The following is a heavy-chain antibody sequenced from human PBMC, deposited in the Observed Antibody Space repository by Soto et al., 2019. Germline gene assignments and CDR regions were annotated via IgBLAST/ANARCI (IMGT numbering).Heavy chain of an antibody. V-gene: IGHV3-74*01. CDR1: GFTFSSYW. D-gene: IGHD2-15*01. Sequence: EVQLVESGGGLVQPGGSLRLSCAASGFTFSSYWMHWVRQAPGKGLVWVSRMNSDGSLINYADSVKGRFTTSRDNAKNMLYLQMNSLRAEDTALYYCVTGWSEYWGQGTLVTVSS. CDR3: VTGWSEY. CDR2: MNSDGSLI. J-gene: IGHJ4*02.